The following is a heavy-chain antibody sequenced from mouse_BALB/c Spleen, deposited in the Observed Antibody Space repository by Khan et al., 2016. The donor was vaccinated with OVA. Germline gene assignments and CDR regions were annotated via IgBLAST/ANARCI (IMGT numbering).Heavy chain of an antibody. CDR1: GYSITSCY. J-gene: IGHJ1*01. D-gene: IGHD2-1*01. V-gene: IGHV3-8*02. Sequence: EVQLQESGPSLVKPSQSLSLTCSVTGYSITSCYWNWIRQFPGNKLEYMGYISYSGSTYYNPSLKSRISITPDTSKNHSFLQLNSVTTEDAATYFCAGDGGNHEFVDVWGAGTTVTVSS. CDR3: AGDGGNHEFVDV. CDR2: ISYSGST.